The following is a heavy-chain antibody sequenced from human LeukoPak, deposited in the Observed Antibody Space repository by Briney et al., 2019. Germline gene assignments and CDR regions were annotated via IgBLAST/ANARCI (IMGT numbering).Heavy chain of an antibody. Sequence: ASVKVSCKASGGTFSSYAISRVRQAPGQGLEWMGGIIPIVGTANYAQKFQGRVTITTDESTSTAYMELSSLRSEDTAVYYCARSRWFKYYYYYMDVWGKGTTVTVSS. CDR1: GGTFSSYA. CDR2: IIPIVGTA. J-gene: IGHJ6*03. V-gene: IGHV1-69*05. CDR3: ARSRWFKYYYYYMDV. D-gene: IGHD3-10*01.